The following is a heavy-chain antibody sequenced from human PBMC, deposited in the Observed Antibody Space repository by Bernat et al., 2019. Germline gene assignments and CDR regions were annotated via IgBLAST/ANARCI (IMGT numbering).Heavy chain of an antibody. CDR3: ARLSGYSYGYVDY. V-gene: IGHV4-34*01. D-gene: IGHD5-18*01. J-gene: IGHJ4*02. CDR2: INHSGST. Sequence: QVQLQQWGAGLLKPSETLSLTCAVYGGSFSGYYWSWIRQPPGKGLEWIGEINHSGSTNYNPSLKSRVTISVEKSKNQFSLKLSSVTAADTAVYYCARLSGYSYGYVDYWGQGTLVTVSS. CDR1: GGSFSGYY.